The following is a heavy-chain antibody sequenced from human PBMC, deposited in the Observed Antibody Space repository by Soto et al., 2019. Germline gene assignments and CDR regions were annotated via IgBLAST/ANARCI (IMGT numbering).Heavy chain of an antibody. J-gene: IGHJ4*02. CDR2: ISWNSGSI. CDR3: VRDTSSGWHLKDH. V-gene: IGHV3-9*01. CDR1: GFTFDDHG. D-gene: IGHD3-9*01. Sequence: EVDLVESGGGLAQPGRSLRLSCVASGFTFDDHGMHWVRQIPGRGLEWVCGISWNSGSIGYAESVKGRFTIFRDNAKNSLYLEMNSLRQEDTALYYCVRDTSSGWHLKDHWGQGVQVSVSS.